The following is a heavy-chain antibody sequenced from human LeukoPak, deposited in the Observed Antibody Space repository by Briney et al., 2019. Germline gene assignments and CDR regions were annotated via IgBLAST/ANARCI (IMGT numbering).Heavy chain of an antibody. J-gene: IGHJ6*03. CDR2: IRTSGTNT. Sequence: GGSLRLSCAASGFTFSSFSMNWVRQAPGKGLEWVSYIRTSGTNTDYTGSVKGRFTISRDNAKNSLYLQMNSLRAEDTAVYYCAREGYDFWSGYYPYYYYMDVWGKGTTVTVSS. CDR1: GFTFSSFS. D-gene: IGHD3-3*01. CDR3: AREGYDFWSGYYPYYYYMDV. V-gene: IGHV3-48*04.